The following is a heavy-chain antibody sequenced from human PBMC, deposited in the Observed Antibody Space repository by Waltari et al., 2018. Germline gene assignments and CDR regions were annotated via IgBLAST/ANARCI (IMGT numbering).Heavy chain of an antibody. CDR1: GFTFSSYA. CDR2: ISGSGGST. V-gene: IGHV3-23*01. CDR3: AKGSYYDSSGYYFDY. J-gene: IGHJ4*02. Sequence: EVQLLESGGGLVQPGGSLRLSCAASGFTFSSYAMSWVRPAPGKGLEWVSAISGSGGSTYYADSVKGRFTISRDNSKNTLYLQMNSLRAEDTAVYYCAKGSYYDSSGYYFDYWGQGTLVTVSS. D-gene: IGHD3-22*01.